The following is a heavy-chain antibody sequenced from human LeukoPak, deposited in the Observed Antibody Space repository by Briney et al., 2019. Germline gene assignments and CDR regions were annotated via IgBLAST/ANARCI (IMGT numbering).Heavy chain of an antibody. J-gene: IGHJ4*02. CDR3: AKGLYGSGSYPDY. V-gene: IGHV3-9*03. CDR1: GFTFDDYA. CDR2: ISWNSGFI. D-gene: IGHD3-10*01. Sequence: GGSLRLSCAASGFTFDDYAMHWVRHAPGKGLEWVSGISWNSGFIVYADSVKGGFTISRDNAKNSLYLQMNSLRAEDMALYYCAKGLYGSGSYPDYWGQGTLVTVSS.